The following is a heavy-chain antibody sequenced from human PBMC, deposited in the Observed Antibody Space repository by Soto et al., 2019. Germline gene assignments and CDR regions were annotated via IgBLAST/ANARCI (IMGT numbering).Heavy chain of an antibody. CDR3: THGMDV. V-gene: IGHV1-3*01. J-gene: IGHJ6*02. CDR1: GYKFSTYV. Sequence: ASVKVSCKASGYKFSTYVIHWVRQAPGQRPEWMGWINADKGNTKYSPRFQGRVTMTRDASASTVYMELSSPGSEDTAVYYCTHGMDVWGLGTLVTVSS. CDR2: INADKGNT.